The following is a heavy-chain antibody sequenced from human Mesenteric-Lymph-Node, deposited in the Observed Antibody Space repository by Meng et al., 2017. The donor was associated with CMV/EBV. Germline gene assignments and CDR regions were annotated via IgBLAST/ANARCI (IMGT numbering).Heavy chain of an antibody. D-gene: IGHD2-2*01. CDR2: ISSSSSYI. V-gene: IGHV3-21*01. CDR3: ATLGGFCTSTSCYYIDH. J-gene: IGHJ4*01. CDR1: GFSFDYYA. Sequence: GSSLKISCAASGFSFDYYAMHWVQQAPGRRLEWVSSISSSSSYIYYADSVKGRFTISRDNAKNSLYLQMNSLRDEDTAGYYCATLGGFCTSTSCYYIDHWGQGSLVTVSS.